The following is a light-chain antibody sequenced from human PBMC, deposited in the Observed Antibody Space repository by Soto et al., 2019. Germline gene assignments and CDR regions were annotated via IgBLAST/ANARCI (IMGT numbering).Light chain of an antibody. CDR1: QSVSSF. V-gene: IGKV3-11*01. Sequence: EIVLTQSPATLSLSPGERATLSCRASQSVSSFLAWYQQKPGQAPRLLIYDASNRATGIPARFSGSGSGTDFTLTISSLEPEDCAVYYCQQRSYLVNFGQGTKVEIK. CDR3: QQRSYLVN. J-gene: IGKJ1*01. CDR2: DAS.